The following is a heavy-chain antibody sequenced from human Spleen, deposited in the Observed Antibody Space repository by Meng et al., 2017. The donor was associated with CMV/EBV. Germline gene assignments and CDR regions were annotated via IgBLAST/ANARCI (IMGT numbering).Heavy chain of an antibody. CDR1: GFTFSTYW. D-gene: IGHD2-15*01. J-gene: IGHJ6*02. V-gene: IGHV3-74*03. CDR2: ISSDVTKT. Sequence: GGSLRLSCVASGFTFSTYWMDWVRQAPGEGLVWASRISSDVTKTTYADFVKGRFTISRDNAKNTLYLQMNSLRVEDTAVYYCARDIVPGYYYGLDVWGQGTTVTVSS. CDR3: ARDIVPGYYYGLDV.